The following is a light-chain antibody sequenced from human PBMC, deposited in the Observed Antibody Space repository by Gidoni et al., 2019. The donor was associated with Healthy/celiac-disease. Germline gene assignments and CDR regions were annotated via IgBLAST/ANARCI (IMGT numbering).Light chain of an antibody. CDR3: QQSYSTSWT. CDR1: QSISSY. CDR2: AAS. Sequence: IQMTQSPSSLSASVGDRVTITCRASQSISSYLNWYQQKPGKAPKLLIYAASSFQRGVPSRFSGRGSGTDFTLTISSLQPEDFATDYCQQSYSTSWTFGQGTKVEIK. J-gene: IGKJ1*01. V-gene: IGKV1-39*01.